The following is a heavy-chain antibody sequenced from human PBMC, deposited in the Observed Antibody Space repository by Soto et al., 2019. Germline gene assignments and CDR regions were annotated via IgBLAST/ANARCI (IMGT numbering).Heavy chain of an antibody. V-gene: IGHV3-30*03. CDR2: ISFDGSEK. CDR1: GFTFSIYG. Sequence: QVQLVESGGGVVQPGRSLRLSCAASGFTFSIYGMHWVRQAPGKGLEWVAMISFDGSEKYYTDSVKGRFHISRDSSKNTMYLQMDSLRVEDTAVYYCASDRRLYYSDAFDIWGQGTTGTVSS. J-gene: IGHJ3*02. D-gene: IGHD1-26*01. CDR3: ASDRRLYYSDAFDI.